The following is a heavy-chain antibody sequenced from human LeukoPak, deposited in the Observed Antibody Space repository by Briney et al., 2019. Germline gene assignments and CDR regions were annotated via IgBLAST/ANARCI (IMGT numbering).Heavy chain of an antibody. D-gene: IGHD6-19*01. CDR3: ASFTVAGTFRDFDY. J-gene: IGHJ4*02. CDR2: INTNTGNP. V-gene: IGHV7-4-1*02. CDR1: GYTFTSYA. Sequence: ASVKVSCKASGYTFTSYAMNWVRQAPGQGLEWMGWINTNTGNPTYAQGFTGRFVFSLDTSVSTAYLQISSLKAEDTAVYYCASFTVAGTFRDFDYWGQGTLVTVSS.